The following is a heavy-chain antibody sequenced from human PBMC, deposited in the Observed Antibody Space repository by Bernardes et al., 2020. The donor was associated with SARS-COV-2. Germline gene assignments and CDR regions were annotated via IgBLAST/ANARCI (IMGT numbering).Heavy chain of an antibody. J-gene: IGHJ6*02. CDR3: ARAGIAALRFGMDV. Sequence: ASMKVSCKASGYTFTGYYMHWVRQAPGQGLEWMGWINPNSGGTNYAQKFQGRVTMTRDTSISTAYMELSRLRSDDTAVYYCARAGIAALRFGMDVWGQGTTVTVSS. V-gene: IGHV1-2*02. D-gene: IGHD6-13*01. CDR2: INPNSGGT. CDR1: GYTFTGYY.